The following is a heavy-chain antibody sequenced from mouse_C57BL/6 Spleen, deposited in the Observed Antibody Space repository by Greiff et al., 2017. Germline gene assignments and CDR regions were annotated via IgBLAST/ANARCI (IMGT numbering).Heavy chain of an antibody. CDR3: ARTTTVEYFDV. J-gene: IGHJ1*03. D-gene: IGHD1-1*01. V-gene: IGHV1-42*01. CDR1: GYSFTGYY. CDR2: INPSTGGT. Sequence: EVQLQESGPELVKPGASVKISCKASGYSFTGYYMNWVKQSPEQSLEWIGEINPSTGGTTYNQKFKAKATVTVDKSSSTAYMQLKSLTSEDSAVYYCARTTTVEYFDVWGTGTTVTVSS.